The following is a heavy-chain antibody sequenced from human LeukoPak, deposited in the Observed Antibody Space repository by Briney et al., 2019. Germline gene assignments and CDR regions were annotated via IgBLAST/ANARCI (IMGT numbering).Heavy chain of an antibody. CDR2: ISWNSGSI. CDR1: GFTFDDYA. D-gene: IGHD2-2*01. V-gene: IGHV3-9*01. Sequence: GGSLRLSCAASGFTFDDYAMHWVRQAPGKGLEWVPGISWNSGSIGYADSVKGRFTISRDNAKNSLYLQMNSLRAEDTALYYCAKDILRASYALDYWGQGTLVTVSS. CDR3: AKDILRASYALDY. J-gene: IGHJ4*02.